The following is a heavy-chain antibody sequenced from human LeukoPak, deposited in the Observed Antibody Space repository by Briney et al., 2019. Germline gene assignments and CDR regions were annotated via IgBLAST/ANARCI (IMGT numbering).Heavy chain of an antibody. V-gene: IGHV6-1*01. CDR1: GDSVSSNRAA. CDR2: TFYRSKWSN. D-gene: IGHD5-24*01. J-gene: IGHJ4*02. CDR3: ARNRLWLQSDFDY. Sequence: SQTLSLTCAISGDSVSSNRAASNWIRQSPSRGLEWLGRTFYRSKWSNDYAVPVKSRITINPDTSKNQFSLQLNSVTPEDTAVYYCARNRLWLQSDFDYRGQGTLVTVSS.